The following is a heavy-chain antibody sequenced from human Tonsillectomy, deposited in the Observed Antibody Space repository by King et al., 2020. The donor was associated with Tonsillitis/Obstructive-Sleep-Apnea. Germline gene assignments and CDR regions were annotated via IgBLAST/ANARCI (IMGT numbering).Heavy chain of an antibody. CDR1: GFSLSTSGIC. Sequence: VTLKESGPALVKPTQTLTLTCTFSGFSLSTSGICVSWIRQPPGKALEWLARIDWDDDKSYSTSLKTRLTISKDTSKNQVVLTMTNMDPVDTATYYCARTDCSSTSCYVDYWGQGTLVTVSS. CDR3: ARTDCSSTSCYVDY. D-gene: IGHD2-2*01. J-gene: IGHJ4*02. CDR2: IDWDDDK. V-gene: IGHV2-70*04.